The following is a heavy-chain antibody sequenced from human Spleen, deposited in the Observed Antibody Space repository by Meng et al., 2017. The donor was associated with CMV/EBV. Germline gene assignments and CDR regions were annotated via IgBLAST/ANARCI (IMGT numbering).Heavy chain of an antibody. J-gene: IGHJ1*01. Sequence: VSGVSINSSTYYWGWIRQPPGKGLEWIGSLYYSGSSSYNSSLNSRVTISGDTSKNQFSLKLTSVTAADTAMYYCARGQWYAEFFHHWGQGTLVTVSS. V-gene: IGHV4-39*07. CDR2: LYYSGSS. D-gene: IGHD2-15*01. CDR3: ARGQWYAEFFHH. CDR1: GVSINSSTYY.